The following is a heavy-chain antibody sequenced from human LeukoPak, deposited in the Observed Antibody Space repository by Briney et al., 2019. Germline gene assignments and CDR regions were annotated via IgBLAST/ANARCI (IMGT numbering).Heavy chain of an antibody. CDR1: GFTFSSYW. D-gene: IGHD3-22*01. J-gene: IGHJ6*02. CDR2: INSDGSST. CDR3: AKDLSSAITSSLAMDV. V-gene: IGHV3-74*01. Sequence: GGSLRLSCAASGFTFSSYWMHWVRQAPGKGQVWVSRINSDGSSTSYADSVKGRFTISRDNAKNYLYLQMNSLRAEDTALYYCAKDLSSAITSSLAMDVWGQGTTVTVSS.